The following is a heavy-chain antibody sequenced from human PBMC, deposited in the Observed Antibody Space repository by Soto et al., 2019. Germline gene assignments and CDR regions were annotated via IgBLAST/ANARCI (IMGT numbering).Heavy chain of an antibody. V-gene: IGHV3-23*01. D-gene: IGHD5-12*01. CDR3: AEGGFYDGFDY. J-gene: IGHJ4*02. CDR2: ITSTSDRT. Sequence: PGGSLRLSCASRRFTFPNFAMSWVRQAPGKGLEWVSSITSTSDRTYYADSVKGRFTISRDNSKNTVFLQMNSLRAEDTALYYCAEGGFYDGFDYWGQGP. CDR1: RFTFPNFA.